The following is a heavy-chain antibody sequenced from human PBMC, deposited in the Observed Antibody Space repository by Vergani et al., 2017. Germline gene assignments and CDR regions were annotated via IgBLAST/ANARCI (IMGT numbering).Heavy chain of an antibody. CDR1: GYSISSGYY. CDR3: ARGRGTSWFDP. D-gene: IGHD3/OR15-3a*01. Sequence: QVQLQESGPRLVKPSETLSLTCAVSGYSISSGYYWGWIRQPPGKGLEWIGSIYHSGSTYYNPSLKSRVTISVDTSKNQFSLKLSAVTAADTAVYYCARGRGTSWFDPWGQGTLVTVSS. CDR2: IYHSGST. J-gene: IGHJ5*02. V-gene: IGHV4-38-2*01.